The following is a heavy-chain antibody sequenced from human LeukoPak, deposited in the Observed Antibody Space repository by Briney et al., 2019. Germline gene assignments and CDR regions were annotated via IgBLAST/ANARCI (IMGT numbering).Heavy chain of an antibody. CDR2: IYHSGST. Sequence: IPSETLSLTCAVSGGSISSGGYSWSWIRQPPGKGLEWIGYIYHSGSTYYNPSLKSRVTISVDRSKNQFSLKLSSVTAADTAVYYCARRSSSAGNDYWGQGTLVTVSS. V-gene: IGHV4-30-2*01. CDR3: ARRSSSAGNDY. J-gene: IGHJ4*02. CDR1: GGSISSGGYS. D-gene: IGHD6-6*01.